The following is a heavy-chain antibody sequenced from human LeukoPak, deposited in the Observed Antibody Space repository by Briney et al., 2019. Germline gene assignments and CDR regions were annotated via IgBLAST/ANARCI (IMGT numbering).Heavy chain of an antibody. CDR1: GYTFTSYD. D-gene: IGHD2-2*01. CDR3: ARGRIPMDCSSTSCYFIDYGMDV. Sequence: ASVTVSCKASGYTFTSYDINWVRQAPGQGLEWMGWMNPNSGNTDYAQRFQGRVTMTRNTSISTAYMELSSLRSEDTAVYYCARGRIPMDCSSTSCYFIDYGMDVWGQGTTVTVSS. CDR2: MNPNSGNT. V-gene: IGHV1-8*01. J-gene: IGHJ6*02.